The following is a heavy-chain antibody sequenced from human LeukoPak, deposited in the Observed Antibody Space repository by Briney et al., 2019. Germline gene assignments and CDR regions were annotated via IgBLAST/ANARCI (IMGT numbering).Heavy chain of an antibody. CDR1: GGSISSYY. J-gene: IGHJ4*02. D-gene: IGHD6-19*01. CDR3: ATSIAVSGTSYFDY. Sequence: SETLSLTCTVSGGSISSYYWSWIRQPPGKGLEWIGYIYYSGSTNYNPSLKSRVTISVDTSKNQFSLKLSSVTAAETAVYYCATSIAVSGTSYFDYWGQGTLVTVSS. CDR2: IYYSGST. V-gene: IGHV4-59*01.